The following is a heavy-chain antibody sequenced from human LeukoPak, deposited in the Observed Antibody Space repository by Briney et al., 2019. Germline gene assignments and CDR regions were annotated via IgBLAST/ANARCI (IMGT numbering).Heavy chain of an antibody. CDR2: IYSGGRT. D-gene: IGHD3-22*01. V-gene: IGHV3-53*01. CDR1: GFTVSTNY. J-gene: IGHJ4*02. CDR3: ARDPVTWDSSGYFSD. Sequence: PGGSLRLSCAASGFTVSTNYMSWVRQAPGKGLEWISLIYSGGRTYYADSVKGRVTISIDDSKNTLYLQMNSLRTEDTAVYYCARDPVTWDSSGYFSDWGQGTLVTVSS.